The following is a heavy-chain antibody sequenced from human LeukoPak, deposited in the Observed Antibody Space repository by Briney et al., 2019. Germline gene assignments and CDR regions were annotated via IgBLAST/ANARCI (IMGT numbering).Heavy chain of an antibody. J-gene: IGHJ4*02. CDR3: AREVSSGYYPHGFDY. D-gene: IGHD3-22*01. Sequence: GGSLRLSCAASGFTFSSYAMHWVRQAPGKGLEWVAVISYDGSNKYYADSVKGRFTISRDNPKNTLYLQMNSLRAEDTAVYYCAREVSSGYYPHGFDYWGQGTLVTVSS. V-gene: IGHV3-30-3*01. CDR2: ISYDGSNK. CDR1: GFTFSSYA.